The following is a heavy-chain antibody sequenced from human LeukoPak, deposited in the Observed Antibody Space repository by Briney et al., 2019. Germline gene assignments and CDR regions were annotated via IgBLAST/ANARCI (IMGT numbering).Heavy chain of an antibody. V-gene: IGHV4-59*08. CDR2: IYYSGST. CDR3: ARGDFWSGDAFDI. J-gene: IGHJ3*02. CDR1: GGSISSHY. D-gene: IGHD3-3*01. Sequence: SETLSLTCTVSGGSISSHYWSWIRQPPGKGLEWIGYIYYSGSTNYNPSLKSRVTISVDTSKNQFSLKLSSVTAADTAVYYCARGDFWSGDAFDIWGQGTMVTVSS.